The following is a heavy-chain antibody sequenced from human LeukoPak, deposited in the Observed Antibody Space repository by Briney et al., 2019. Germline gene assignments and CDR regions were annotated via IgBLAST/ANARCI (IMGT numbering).Heavy chain of an antibody. V-gene: IGHV3-23*01. CDR3: AKDWIQFNRVFDCFDS. J-gene: IGHJ4*02. CDR1: GFPLETNA. Sequence: GGSLRLSCATSGFPLETNAMSWVRQAPGKGLEWVATIGNTETFYADSVTGRFTISRDNSKNAVNLQMNRLRVEDTAIYYCAKDWIQFNRVFDCFDSWGQGTLVTVSS. D-gene: IGHD5-18*01. CDR2: IGNTET.